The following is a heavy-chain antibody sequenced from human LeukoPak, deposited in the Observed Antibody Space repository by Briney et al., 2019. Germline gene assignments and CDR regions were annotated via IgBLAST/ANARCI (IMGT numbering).Heavy chain of an antibody. CDR2: ISGSGGNT. Sequence: PGGSLRLSCVASGFTFSSYAMSWVRQAPGKGLEWVSAISGSGGNTYYADSVKGRFTISRDNAKNSLYLQMNSLRDEDTAVYYCARDRYYYYYGMDVWGQGTTVTVSS. J-gene: IGHJ6*02. CDR1: GFTFSSYA. CDR3: ARDRYYYYYGMDV. V-gene: IGHV3-23*01.